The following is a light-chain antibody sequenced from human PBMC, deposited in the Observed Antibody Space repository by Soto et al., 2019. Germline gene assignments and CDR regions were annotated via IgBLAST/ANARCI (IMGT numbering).Light chain of an antibody. CDR1: SGDIGTDNL. Sequence: QSVLTPPASVSGSPGQSITISCTGTSGDIGTDNLVSWYQQHPVRAPKLIIFEGNKRPSGVSNRFSASKSGNTASLAVSGLQAEDEADYHCCSYAGRSTVICGGGTKLTVL. CDR2: EGN. J-gene: IGLJ2*01. V-gene: IGLV2-23*01. CDR3: CSYAGRSTVI.